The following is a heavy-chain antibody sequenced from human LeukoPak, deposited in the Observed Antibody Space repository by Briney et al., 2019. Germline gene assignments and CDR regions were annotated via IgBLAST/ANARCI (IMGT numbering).Heavy chain of an antibody. V-gene: IGHV3-21*01. D-gene: IGHD3-10*01. J-gene: IGHJ4*02. CDR1: GFTSSSYS. Sequence: PGGSLRLSCAASGFTSSSYSMNWVRQAPGKGLEWVSSISSSSSYIYYADSVKGRFTISRDNAKSSLYLQMNSLRAEDTAVYYCARETLWFGENPFDYWGQGTLVTVSS. CDR3: ARETLWFGENPFDY. CDR2: ISSSSSYI.